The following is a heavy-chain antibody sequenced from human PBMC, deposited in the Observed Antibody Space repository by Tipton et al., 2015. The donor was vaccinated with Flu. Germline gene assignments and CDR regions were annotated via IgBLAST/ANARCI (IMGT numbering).Heavy chain of an antibody. V-gene: IGHV4-39*07. CDR1: GFTLSSYE. CDR2: IRYGGSS. D-gene: IGHD1-1*01. CDR3: ARVWSSFVATASLDY. Sequence: LRLSCAASGFTLSSYEMNWVRQAPGKGLEWIGSIRYGGSSYYTPSLKSRVTISLDMSKDQFSLKLASVTAADTAVYYCARVWSSFVATASLDYWGRGTLVTVSS. J-gene: IGHJ4*02.